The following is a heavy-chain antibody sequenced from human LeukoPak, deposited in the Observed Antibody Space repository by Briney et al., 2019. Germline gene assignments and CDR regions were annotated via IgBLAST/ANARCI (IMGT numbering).Heavy chain of an antibody. Sequence: GRSLRLSCEASGFTFYDYAMHWVRHAPGKGLEWVSGISWNSNNIAYADSVKGRFTISRHNAKNSLYLQMNSLRDEDTALYYCAKAGIRITWSHFDYWGQGTLVTVSS. D-gene: IGHD3-3*02. V-gene: IGHV3-9*01. CDR2: ISWNSNNI. J-gene: IGHJ4*02. CDR1: GFTFYDYA. CDR3: AKAGIRITWSHFDY.